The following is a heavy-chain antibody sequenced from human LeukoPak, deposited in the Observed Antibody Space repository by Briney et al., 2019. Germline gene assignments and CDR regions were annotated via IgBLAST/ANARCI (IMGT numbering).Heavy chain of an antibody. CDR1: GFTFSSYS. CDR3: ARDPGHSSVGESKHNDY. CDR2: ISSSRSYI. Sequence: GGSLRLSCAASGFTFSSYSMNWVRQAPGKGLEWVSSISSSRSYIYYADSVKGRFTISRDNAKNSLYLQMNSLRDEDTAVYFCARDPGHSSVGESKHNDYWGQGTLVTVSS. J-gene: IGHJ4*02. V-gene: IGHV3-21*01. D-gene: IGHD3-10*01.